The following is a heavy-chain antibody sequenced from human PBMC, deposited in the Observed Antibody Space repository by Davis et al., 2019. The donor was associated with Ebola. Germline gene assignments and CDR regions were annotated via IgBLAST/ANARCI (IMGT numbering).Heavy chain of an antibody. V-gene: IGHV1-18*01. D-gene: IGHD3/OR15-3a*01. CDR2: ISAYNGNT. J-gene: IGHJ6*02. CDR3: ARDGFALESYYYYGMDV. CDR1: GYTFTSYG. Sequence: ASVPVSCKASGYTFTSYGISWVRQPPAQGLEWMGWISAYNGNTNYAQKLQGRVTMTTDTSTSTAYMELRSLRSDDTAVYYCARDGFALESYYYYGMDVWGQGTTVTVSS.